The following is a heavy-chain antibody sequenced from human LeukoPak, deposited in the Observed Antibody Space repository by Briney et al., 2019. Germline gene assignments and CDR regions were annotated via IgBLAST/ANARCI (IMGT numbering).Heavy chain of an antibody. CDR2: ISGYNGNT. Sequence: ASVKVSCKASGYTFTSYGISWVRQAPGQGLEWMGWISGYNGNTNYAQKLQGRVRMTADTSTRTASMELRSLRSDDTAVYYRARDLGAWFGAEWGTPRTYYGMDVWGQGTTVTVSS. CDR1: GYTFTSYG. V-gene: IGHV1-18*01. D-gene: IGHD3-10*01. CDR3: ARDLGAWFGAEWGTPRTYYGMDV. J-gene: IGHJ6*02.